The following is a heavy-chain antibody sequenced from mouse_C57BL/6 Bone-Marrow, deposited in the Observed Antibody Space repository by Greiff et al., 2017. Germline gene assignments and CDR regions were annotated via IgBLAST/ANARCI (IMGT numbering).Heavy chain of an antibody. V-gene: IGHV5-17*01. J-gene: IGHJ2*01. CDR1: GFTFSDYG. CDR2: ISSGSSTI. Sequence: EVMLVESGGGLVKPGGSLKLSCAASGFTFSDYGMHWVRQAPEKGLEWVAYISSGSSTIYYADKVKGRFTISRDNAKNTLFLQMTRLRSEDTAMYYCARPHYGSSYYFDYWGQGTTLTVSS. CDR3: ARPHYGSSYYFDY. D-gene: IGHD1-1*01.